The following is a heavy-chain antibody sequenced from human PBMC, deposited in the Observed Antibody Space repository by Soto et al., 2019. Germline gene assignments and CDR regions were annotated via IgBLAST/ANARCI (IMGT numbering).Heavy chain of an antibody. CDR3: ARDRRMGWFDP. V-gene: IGHV4-59*01. CDR2: IYYSGST. CDR1: GGSISSYY. D-gene: IGHD3-16*01. J-gene: IGHJ5*02. Sequence: PSETLSLTCTVSGGSISSYYWSWIRQPPGKGLEWIGYIYYSGSTNYNPSLKSRVTISADTSKNQFSLKLSSVTAADTAVYYCARDRRMGWFDPWGQGTLVTVSS.